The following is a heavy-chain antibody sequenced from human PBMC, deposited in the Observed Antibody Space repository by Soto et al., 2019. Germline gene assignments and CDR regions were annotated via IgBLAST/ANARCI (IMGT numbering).Heavy chain of an antibody. J-gene: IGHJ3*01. CDR2: SRNKARGYTT. D-gene: IGHD3-10*01. CDR1: GFTFSDHH. Sequence: EVQLVESGGGLVQPGGSLRLSCAASGFTFSDHHIDWVRQAPGKGLEWVGRSRNKARGYTTEYAPSVKGRFAISRDASMSSVFLEMYSMKIDDTAMYYCVRDDSRGDSSGFDLWGQGTMVTVSS. CDR3: VRDDSRGDSSGFDL. V-gene: IGHV3-72*01.